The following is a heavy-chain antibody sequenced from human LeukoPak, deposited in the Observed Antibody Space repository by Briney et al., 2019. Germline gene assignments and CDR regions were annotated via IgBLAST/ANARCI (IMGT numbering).Heavy chain of an antibody. Sequence: HTGGSLRLSCAASEFTFSSYSMNWVRQAPGKWLEWVSYITNSGNSKSYAGSVKGRFTISRDNSKNTLYLQMNSLTTEETAVYHCAKDLYGSDWYNYFDPWGQGALVTVSS. CDR1: EFTFSSYS. D-gene: IGHD6-19*01. J-gene: IGHJ5*02. CDR2: ITNSGNSK. V-gene: IGHV3-48*01. CDR3: AKDLYGSDWYNYFDP.